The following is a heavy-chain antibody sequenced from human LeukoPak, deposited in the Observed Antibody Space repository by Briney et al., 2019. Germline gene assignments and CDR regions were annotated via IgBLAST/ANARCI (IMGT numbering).Heavy chain of an antibody. Sequence: ASVKVSCKASGYIFTDYYLHWVRQAPGQGLEWMGWIDPSRDVTRYAQNFQGRVTMTWDTSINTAYMEVTRLTSDDTAMFYCARDPPATTAFDVWGQGTMVTASS. CDR1: GYIFTDYY. V-gene: IGHV1-2*02. CDR2: IDPSRDVT. J-gene: IGHJ3*01. D-gene: IGHD1-1*01. CDR3: ARDPPATTAFDV.